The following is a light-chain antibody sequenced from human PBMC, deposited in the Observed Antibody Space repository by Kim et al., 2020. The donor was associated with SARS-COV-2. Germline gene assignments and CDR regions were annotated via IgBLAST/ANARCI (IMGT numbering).Light chain of an antibody. J-gene: IGLJ2*01. Sequence: GRSMPISCTGTSRDVGCYADVSWYQQHQGKAPRLLISDDTLRPSGISHRFSGSKSGNTASLTISGLQAEDEAHYFCSSYSSSRTVIFGGGTRLTVL. CDR1: SRDVGCYAD. V-gene: IGLV2-14*04. CDR3: SSYSSSRTVI. CDR2: DDT.